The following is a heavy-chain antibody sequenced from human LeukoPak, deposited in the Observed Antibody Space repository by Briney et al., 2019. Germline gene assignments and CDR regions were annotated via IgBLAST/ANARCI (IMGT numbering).Heavy chain of an antibody. CDR2: IYTSGST. J-gene: IGHJ5*02. D-gene: IGHD3-10*01. V-gene: IGHV4-61*02. Sequence: PSETLSLTCTVSGGSISSGSYYWSWIRQPAGKGLEWIGRIYTSGSTNYNPSLKSRVTISVDTSKNQFSLKLSSVTAADTAVYYCARDSLYYGSGGPWGQGTLVTVSS. CDR1: GGSISSGSYY. CDR3: ARDSLYYGSGGP.